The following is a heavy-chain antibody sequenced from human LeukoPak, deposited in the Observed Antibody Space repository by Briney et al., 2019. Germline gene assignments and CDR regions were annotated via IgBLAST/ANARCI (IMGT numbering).Heavy chain of an antibody. CDR3: VTLPTGDY. D-gene: IGHD2-15*01. CDR2: IYSGGST. CDR1: GFTFSNYA. V-gene: IGHV3-23*03. Sequence: PGGSLRLSCAASGFTFSNYAMSWVRQAPGKGLEWVSIIYSGGSTYYADSVRGRFTISRDSSQNTLYLQMNGLRVEDTAVYYCVTLPTGDYWGQGTLVTVSS. J-gene: IGHJ4*02.